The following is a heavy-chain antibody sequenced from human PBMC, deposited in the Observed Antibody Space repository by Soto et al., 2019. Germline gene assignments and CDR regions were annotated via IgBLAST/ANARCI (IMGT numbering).Heavy chain of an antibody. J-gene: IGHJ4*02. V-gene: IGHV1-46*01. CDR2: VNPSGGHT. CDR1: GDTFTDYY. Sequence: QVQLMQSGAEVKKPGASVKVSCKASGDTFTDYYIHWVRQAPGQGLEWMGTVNPSGGHTTYAQHFLGRVTRTRDPSTSTLYMELTSLPSDDTAIYYCARGRHVVVVTAALDYWGQGTLVTVSS. D-gene: IGHD2-21*02. CDR3: ARGRHVVVVTAALDY.